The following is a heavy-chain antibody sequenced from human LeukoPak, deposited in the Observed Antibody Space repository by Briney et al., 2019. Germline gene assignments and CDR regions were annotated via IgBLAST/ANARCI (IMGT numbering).Heavy chain of an antibody. V-gene: IGHV3-66*03. Sequence: GGSLRLTCAASGFSVSSTYMSWVRQAPGKGLVWVSLIYTSGSTFYADSVMGRFTISRDNSKNTLFLQMNSLRAEDSAVYYCTRDRAGTQSWVEFDLWGQGTLVTVSS. CDR2: IYTSGST. CDR3: TRDRAGTQSWVEFDL. J-gene: IGHJ5*02. D-gene: IGHD3-10*01. CDR1: GFSVSSTY.